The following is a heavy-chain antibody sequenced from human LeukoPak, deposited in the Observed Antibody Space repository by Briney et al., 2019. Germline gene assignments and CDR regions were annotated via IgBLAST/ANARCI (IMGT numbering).Heavy chain of an antibody. Sequence: GGSLRLSCAASGFTFSSYGMHWVRQAPGKGLEWVAVIWYDGSNKYYADSVKGRFTISRDNSKNTLYLQMNSLRAEDTAVYYCARGEADCSSTSYYGAYYYYGMDVWGKGTTVTVSS. CDR2: IWYDGSNK. V-gene: IGHV3-33*01. J-gene: IGHJ6*04. D-gene: IGHD2-2*01. CDR3: ARGEADCSSTSYYGAYYYYGMDV. CDR1: GFTFSSYG.